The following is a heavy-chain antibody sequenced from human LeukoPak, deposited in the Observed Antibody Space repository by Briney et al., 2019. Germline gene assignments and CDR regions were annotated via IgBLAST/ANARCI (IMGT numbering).Heavy chain of an antibody. CDR3: ARTNSGWSGYFDY. CDR2: INPNSGGT. J-gene: IGHJ4*02. CDR1: GYTFAGYY. V-gene: IGHV1-2*02. D-gene: IGHD6-19*01. Sequence: VASVKVSCKASGYTFAGYYMHWVRQAPGQGLEWMGWINPNSGGTNYAQKFQGRVTMTRDTSISTAYMELSRLRSDDTAVYYCARTNSGWSGYFDYWGQGTLVTVSS.